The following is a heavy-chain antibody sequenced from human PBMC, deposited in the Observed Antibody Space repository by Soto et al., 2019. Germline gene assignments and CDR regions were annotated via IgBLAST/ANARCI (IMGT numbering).Heavy chain of an antibody. CDR3: ARRYEFWSGYFGFDP. CDR2: IYSGGST. D-gene: IGHD3-3*01. CDR1: GFTVSSNY. Sequence: LRLSCAASGFTVSSNYMSWVRQAPGKGLEWVSVIYSGGSTYYADSVEGRFTISRDNSKNTLYLQMNSLRAEDTAVYYCARRYEFWSGYFGFDPWGQGTLVTVSS. V-gene: IGHV3-53*01. J-gene: IGHJ5*02.